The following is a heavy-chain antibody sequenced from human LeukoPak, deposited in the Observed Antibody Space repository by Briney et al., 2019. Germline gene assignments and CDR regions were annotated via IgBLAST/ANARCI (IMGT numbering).Heavy chain of an antibody. V-gene: IGHV4-38-2*01. CDR2: IYHSGST. CDR1: GYSISSGYY. J-gene: IGHJ4*02. CDR3: ASRWGKTSSSSWYVY. Sequence: SETLSLTCAVSGYSISSGYYWGWIRQPPGKGLEWIGSIYHSGSTYYNPSLKSRVTIPVDTSKIQFSLKLSSVTAADTAVYYCASRWGKTSSSSWYVYWGQGTLVTVSS. D-gene: IGHD6-13*01.